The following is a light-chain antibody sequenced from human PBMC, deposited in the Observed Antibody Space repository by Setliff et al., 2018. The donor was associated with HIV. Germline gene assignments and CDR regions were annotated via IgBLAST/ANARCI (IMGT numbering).Light chain of an antibody. Sequence: LTQPASVSGSPGQSITISCTGTSSDVGGYSHVSWYQQHPGKAPKLIIYEVRNRPSGVSNRFSGSKSGNTASLTISGLRAADEADYYCSSYAITNTLPFGTGTKVTVL. V-gene: IGLV2-14*01. CDR3: SSYAITNTLP. J-gene: IGLJ1*01. CDR2: EVR. CDR1: SSDVGGYSH.